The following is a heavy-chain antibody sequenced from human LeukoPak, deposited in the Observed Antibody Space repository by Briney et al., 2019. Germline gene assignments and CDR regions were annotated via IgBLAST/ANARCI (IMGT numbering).Heavy chain of an antibody. Sequence: GGSLRLSCAASGFTLSSYAMSWVRQAPGKGLEWVSSISSSSSYIFYADSVKGRFTISRDNAKNSLYLQMNSLRAEDTAVYFCARGYCSSIGCHPYYFDYWGQGTLVTVSS. CDR1: GFTLSSYA. CDR2: ISSSSSYI. V-gene: IGHV3-21*01. D-gene: IGHD2-2*01. J-gene: IGHJ4*02. CDR3: ARGYCSSIGCHPYYFDY.